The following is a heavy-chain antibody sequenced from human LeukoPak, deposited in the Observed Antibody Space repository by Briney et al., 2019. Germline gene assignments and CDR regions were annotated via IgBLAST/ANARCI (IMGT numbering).Heavy chain of an antibody. V-gene: IGHV3-23*01. D-gene: IGHD5-12*01. CDR3: AKGIVDIVATTLLYFDY. CDR1: GFTFSSYA. J-gene: IGHJ4*02. CDR2: IGGSGGST. Sequence: GGSLRLSCAASGFTFSSYAMSWVRQAPGKGLEWVSAIGGSGGSTYYADSVKGRFTISRDNSKNTLYLQMNSLRAEDTAVYYCAKGIVDIVATTLLYFDYWGQGTLVTVSS.